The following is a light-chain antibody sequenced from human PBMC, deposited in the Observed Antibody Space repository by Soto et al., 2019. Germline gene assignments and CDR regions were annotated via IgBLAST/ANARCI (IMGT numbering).Light chain of an antibody. CDR2: EVS. Sequence: QSALTQPASVSGSPGQSITISCTGTSSDVGGYNYVSWYQQHPGKAPKLMIYEVSNRPSGVSNRFSGSKSGNTASLTISGLQPEDEADYYCNSYTSSSTDVTDAVFGGGTKLTVL. V-gene: IGLV2-14*01. CDR1: SSDVGGYNY. J-gene: IGLJ2*01. CDR3: NSYTSSSTDVTDAV.